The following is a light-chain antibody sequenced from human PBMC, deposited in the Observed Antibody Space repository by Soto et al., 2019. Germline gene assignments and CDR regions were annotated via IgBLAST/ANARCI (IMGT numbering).Light chain of an antibody. V-gene: IGLV2-14*01. CDR1: RRDVGGYNY. J-gene: IGLJ1*01. Sequence: QSVRTQPASVSGSPGQSITISCTGTRRDVGGYNYVSWYQQYPGKSPKLLIYEVTHRPSGVSNRFSGSKSGNTASLTISGLQAEDEADYYCSSYTISNTLPFVFGTGTKV. CDR2: EVT. CDR3: SSYTISNTLPFV.